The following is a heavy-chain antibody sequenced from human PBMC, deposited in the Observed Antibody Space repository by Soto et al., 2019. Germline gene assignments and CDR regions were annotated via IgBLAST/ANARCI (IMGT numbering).Heavy chain of an antibody. Sequence: GGSLRLSCAASGFTFSSYGMHWVRQAPGKGLEWVAVISYDGSNKYYADSVKGRFTISRENSKNTLYLQMNSLRAEDTALYYCAKVFRSGQYYYYYYGMDVWGQGTTVTVSS. V-gene: IGHV3-30*18. CDR1: GFTFSSYG. CDR3: AKVFRSGQYYYYYYGMDV. J-gene: IGHJ6*02. D-gene: IGHD3-10*01. CDR2: ISYDGSNK.